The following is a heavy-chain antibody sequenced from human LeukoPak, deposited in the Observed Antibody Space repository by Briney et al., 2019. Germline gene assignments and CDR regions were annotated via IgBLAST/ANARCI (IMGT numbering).Heavy chain of an antibody. CDR2: IKQDGSEK. J-gene: IGHJ6*03. V-gene: IGHV3-7*01. Sequence: GGSLRLSCAASGLTFSSYWMSWVRQAPGKGLEWVASIKQDGSEKYYVDSVKGRFTISRDNAKNSVYLQMNSLRAEDTAVYYCVRGYYYHYMDVWGKGTTVTVSS. CDR1: GLTFSSYW. CDR3: VRGYYYHYMDV.